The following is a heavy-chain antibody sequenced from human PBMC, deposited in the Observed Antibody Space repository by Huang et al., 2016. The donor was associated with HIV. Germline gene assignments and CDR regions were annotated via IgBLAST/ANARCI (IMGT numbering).Heavy chain of an antibody. J-gene: IGHJ3*02. Sequence: QVQLQQWGAGLLKPSETLSLTCAVYGGSFSGYYWSWIRQSPGKGLEWIGEINHRGSTNYNPSIKSRLTISVDTSKNQFSLKLSSVTAADTAVYYCARERMMSWLDDHDAFDIWGQGTMVTVSS. V-gene: IGHV4-34*01. D-gene: IGHD1-1*01. CDR3: ARERMMSWLDDHDAFDI. CDR1: GGSFSGYY. CDR2: INHRGST.